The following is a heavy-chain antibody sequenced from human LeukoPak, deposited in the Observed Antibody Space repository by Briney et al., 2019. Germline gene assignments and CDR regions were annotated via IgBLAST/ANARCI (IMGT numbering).Heavy chain of an antibody. D-gene: IGHD5-18*01. V-gene: IGHV5-51*01. CDR2: IYPGDSDT. CDR3: ARQRYSYGPRDAFDI. Sequence: GESLKISCKGSGYSFTSYWIGWVRQMPGKGLEWMGIIYPGDSDTRYSPSFQGQVTISADKSISTAYLQWSSLKASDTAMYYCARQRYSYGPRDAFDIWGQGTMVTVSS. CDR1: GYSFTSYW. J-gene: IGHJ3*02.